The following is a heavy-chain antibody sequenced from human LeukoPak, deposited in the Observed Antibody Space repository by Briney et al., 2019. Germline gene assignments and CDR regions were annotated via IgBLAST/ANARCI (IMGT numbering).Heavy chain of an antibody. D-gene: IGHD1-26*01. V-gene: IGHV1-18*01. J-gene: IGHJ4*02. CDR1: GYTFTSYG. CDR2: ISTFNGNR. Sequence: ASVNISCKASGYTFTSYGFSWVRQAPGQGLEWMGWISTFNGNRHYAQKLQDRVTMTTDTSTSTVYMELRSLRSDDTAVYYCARGVLSGSAPFDYWGQGTLVTVSS. CDR3: ARGVLSGSAPFDY.